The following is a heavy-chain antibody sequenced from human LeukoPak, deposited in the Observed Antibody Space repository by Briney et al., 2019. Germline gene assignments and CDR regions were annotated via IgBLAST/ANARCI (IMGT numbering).Heavy chain of an antibody. CDR2: ILDDGSNK. CDR1: GYTFSSYG. Sequence: GGSLRVSCAASGYTFSSYGMHWVRPAPDKGLEWVAFILDDGSNKYYAHSLKGRFTISRDTSQSTLYLQMNRLRAEGTAVYYCARFDSGYDFHPFLLGTPIDYWGQGTLVTVSS. CDR3: ARFDSGYDFHPFLLGTPIDY. J-gene: IGHJ4*02. D-gene: IGHD5-12*01. V-gene: IGHV3-30*02.